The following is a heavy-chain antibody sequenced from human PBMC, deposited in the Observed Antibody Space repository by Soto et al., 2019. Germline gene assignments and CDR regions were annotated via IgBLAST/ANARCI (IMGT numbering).Heavy chain of an antibody. CDR2: ISAYNGNT. CDR1: GYTFASYA. V-gene: IGHV1-18*01. J-gene: IGHJ4*02. Sequence: QVQLVQSGAEVKKPGASVKVSCKASGYTFASYAISWMRQAPGQGLEWMGWISAYNGNTNYAQKLQGRVTMTTDTSXXXXXXXXXXXXXXXXXXXXXXXXXXXXXXXGQGTLV. CDR3: XXXXXXXXX.